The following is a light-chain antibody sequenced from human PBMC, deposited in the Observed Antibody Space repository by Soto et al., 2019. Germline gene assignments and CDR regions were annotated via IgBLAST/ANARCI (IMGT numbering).Light chain of an antibody. CDR3: HQYNNWPQT. Sequence: EIVMTQSPATLSVSPGERATLSCRASQSVSSNLAWYQQKPGQAPRLLIYGASTRATGIPARFSGSGSGTEFTLTISSLHSEDFAVYYCHQYNNWPQTFGQGTKVEIK. CDR1: QSVSSN. CDR2: GAS. J-gene: IGKJ1*01. V-gene: IGKV3-15*01.